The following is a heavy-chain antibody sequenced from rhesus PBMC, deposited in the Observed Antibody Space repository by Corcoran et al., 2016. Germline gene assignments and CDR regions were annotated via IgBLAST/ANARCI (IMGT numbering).Heavy chain of an antibody. Sequence: QVQLQESGPGLVKPSETLSLTCAVSGGSISDDYYWSWIRDPPVKGLEWIGDIYGSGVGANYNPSLKNRVTMSIDTSKNQFSLKLSSVTAADTAGYYCARDPTYNWNSLLLWYWGQGVLVTVSS. V-gene: IGHV4-106*01. J-gene: IGHJ4*01. CDR3: ARDPTYNWNSLLLWY. CDR1: GGSISDDYY. D-gene: IGHD1-26*01. CDR2: IYGSGVGA.